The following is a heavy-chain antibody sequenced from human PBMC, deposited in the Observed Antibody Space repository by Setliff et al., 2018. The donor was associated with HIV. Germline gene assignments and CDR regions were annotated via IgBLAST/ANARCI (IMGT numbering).Heavy chain of an antibody. D-gene: IGHD2-15*01. CDR1: GGSISSDNW. V-gene: IGHV4-4*02. CDR2: IYHSEYT. J-gene: IGHJ4*02. Sequence: SSETLSLTCAVSGGSISSDNWWTWVRQPPGKGLEWIGEIYHSEYTNYNASLKSRVSMSVDKSKNQFSLKLSSVTAADTAVYYCARFTVVRDYWGQGTLVTVSS. CDR3: ARFTVVRDY.